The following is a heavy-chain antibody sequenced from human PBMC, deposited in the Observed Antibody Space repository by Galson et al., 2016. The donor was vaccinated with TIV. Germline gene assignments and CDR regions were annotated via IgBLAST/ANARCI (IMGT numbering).Heavy chain of an antibody. D-gene: IGHD3-22*01. CDR1: GLTFSSYG. CDR3: ARDQNYYDSSGYHLGRWDGCFEI. V-gene: IGHV3-33*01. CDR2: IWYDGSKK. J-gene: IGHJ3*02. Sequence: SLRLSCAASGLTFSSYGMHWVRQAPGKGLEWVAGIWYDGSKKNYADSVKGRFTISRDNSKNTVYLQMDSLRAEDTAVYYCARDQNYYDSSGYHLGRWDGCFEIWGQGTMVTVSS.